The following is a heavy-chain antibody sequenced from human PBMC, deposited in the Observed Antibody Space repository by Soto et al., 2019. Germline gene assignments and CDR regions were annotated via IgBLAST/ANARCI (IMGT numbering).Heavy chain of an antibody. Sequence: ASVKVSCKATGYTISSYAMHWVRQAPGQRLEWMGWINAGNGNTKYSQKLQGRVTITRDTSASTAYMELSSLRSEDTAVYYCARDLLSYDYVWGSYRPYHWFDPWGQGTLVTVSS. J-gene: IGHJ5*02. V-gene: IGHV1-3*01. CDR2: INAGNGNT. CDR3: ARDLLSYDYVWGSYRPYHWFDP. D-gene: IGHD3-16*02. CDR1: GYTISSYA.